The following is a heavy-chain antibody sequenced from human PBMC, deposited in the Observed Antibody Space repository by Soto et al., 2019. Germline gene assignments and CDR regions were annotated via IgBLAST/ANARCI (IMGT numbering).Heavy chain of an antibody. Sequence: QERLVQSGAEVRKPGSSVKVSCKVTGGTSTRYAINWVRQAPGQGLEWMGGIVPMFGTSKYAQKFQGRVTITADTSTSTAYMELRSLRSEDTAVYYCDRGSEYDFWSGYLWGQGTPVSVSS. CDR3: DRGSEYDFWSGYL. CDR1: GGTSTRYA. D-gene: IGHD3-3*01. J-gene: IGHJ4*02. V-gene: IGHV1-69*06. CDR2: IVPMFGTS.